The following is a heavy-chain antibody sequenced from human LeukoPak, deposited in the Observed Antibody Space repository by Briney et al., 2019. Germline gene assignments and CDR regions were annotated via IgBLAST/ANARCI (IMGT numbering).Heavy chain of an antibody. J-gene: IGHJ3*02. V-gene: IGHV4-59*11. CDR3: ARESGSHAEALDI. CDR2: GYHIGSA. CDR1: GGSIGSHF. Sequence: SGTLSLTCTVSGGSIGSHFWSWLRQPPGKGLEWIGYGYHIGSATHNPSLNSRVTISVDTSKSQFYLKLTSVTAADTAVYYCARESGSHAEALDIWGQGTMVIVSS. D-gene: IGHD1-26*01.